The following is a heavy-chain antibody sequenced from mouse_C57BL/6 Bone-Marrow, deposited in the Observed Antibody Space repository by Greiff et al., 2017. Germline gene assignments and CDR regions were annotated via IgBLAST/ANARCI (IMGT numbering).Heavy chain of an antibody. V-gene: IGHV1-50*01. J-gene: IGHJ3*01. CDR2: IDPSDSYT. CDR3: ARRDDGSRAWFAY. Sequence: QVQLQQPGAELVKPGPSVKLSCKASGYTFTSYWMQWVKQRPGQGLEWIGEIDPSDSYTNYNQQFKGKATLTVDTSSSTAYMQISILTTGDSAVDYCARRDDGSRAWFAYWGQGTLVTVSA. D-gene: IGHD1-1*01. CDR1: GYTFTSYW.